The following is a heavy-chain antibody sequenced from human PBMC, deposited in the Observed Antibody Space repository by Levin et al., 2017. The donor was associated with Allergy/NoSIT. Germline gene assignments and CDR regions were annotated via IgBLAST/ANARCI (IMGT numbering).Heavy chain of an antibody. J-gene: IGHJ3*02. CDR3: ARVRYNWNDPGAFDI. Sequence: LSLTCAASGFTFSSYAMHWVRQAPGKGLEWVAVISYDGSNKYYADSVKGRFTISRDNSKNTLYLQMNSLRAEDTAVYYCARVRYNWNDPGAFDIWGQGTMVTVSS. CDR2: ISYDGSNK. D-gene: IGHD1-1*01. CDR1: GFTFSSYA. V-gene: IGHV3-30-3*01.